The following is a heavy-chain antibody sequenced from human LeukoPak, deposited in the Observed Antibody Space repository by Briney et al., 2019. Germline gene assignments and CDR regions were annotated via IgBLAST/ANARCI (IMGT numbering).Heavy chain of an antibody. Sequence: SETLSLTCAVYGGSFSGYYWSWIRQPPGKGLEWIGEINHSGSTNYNPSLKSRVTISVDTSKNQFSLKLSSVTAADTAAYYCARTRYDFWSGYVYYFDYWGQGALVTVSS. CDR3: ARTRYDFWSGYVYYFDY. D-gene: IGHD3-3*01. J-gene: IGHJ4*02. CDR2: INHSGST. V-gene: IGHV4-34*01. CDR1: GGSFSGYY.